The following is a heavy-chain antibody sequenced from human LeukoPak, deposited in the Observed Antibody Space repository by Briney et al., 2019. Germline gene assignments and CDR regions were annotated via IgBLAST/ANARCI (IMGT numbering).Heavy chain of an antibody. V-gene: IGHV3-48*03. J-gene: IGHJ3*02. CDR3: ARSLYYYGSDSFDI. CDR2: ISSIGSTI. CDR1: GFTFSIYE. D-gene: IGHD3-10*01. Sequence: GGSLRLSCAASGFTFSIYEMNWVRQAPGKGLEWVSYISSIGSTIYYADSVKGRFTISRDNAKNTLYLQMNSLRAEDTAVYYCARSLYYYGSDSFDIWGQGTMVTVSS.